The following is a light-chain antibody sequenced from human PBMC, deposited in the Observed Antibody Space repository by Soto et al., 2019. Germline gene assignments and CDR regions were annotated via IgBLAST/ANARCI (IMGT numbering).Light chain of an antibody. V-gene: IGKV1-12*01. J-gene: IGKJ3*01. CDR2: GAS. CDR1: QGISSW. CDR3: QQANSFPPT. Sequence: IQMTESPSSVSASVGDRVTITCRASQGISSWLGWYQQKPGKAPKLLIYGASSLQSGVSSRFSGSESGTDFTLTISSLQPEDFATYYCQQANSFPPTFGPGTKVDI.